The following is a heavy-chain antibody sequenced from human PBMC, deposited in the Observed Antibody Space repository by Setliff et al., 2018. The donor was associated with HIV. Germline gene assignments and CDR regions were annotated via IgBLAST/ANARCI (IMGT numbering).Heavy chain of an antibody. V-gene: IGHV4-34*01. J-gene: IGHJ5*01. CDR3: AAKPMIRGKPFDS. D-gene: IGHD3-10*01. Sequence: SETLSLTCAVYGWAFTGYFWTWIRHFPGKGLEWIGEINHSGSVNYNPSLKSRVNISVDMSKNQVSLKVTSVNVADTATYFCAAKPMIRGKPFDSWGQGTLVTVSS. CDR2: INHSGSV. CDR1: GWAFTGYF.